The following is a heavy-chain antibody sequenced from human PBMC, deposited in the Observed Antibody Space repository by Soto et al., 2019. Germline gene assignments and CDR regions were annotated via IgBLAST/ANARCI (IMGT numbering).Heavy chain of an antibody. CDR3: ALVVVITYPFPLDV. D-gene: IGHD3-22*01. Sequence: QVQLVQSGAEVKKPGPSVKVSCTASGYTFTGYYMHWVRQAPGQGLEWVGWMNPNSGGTNYAQKFQGRVTMTRDTSLSTAYLVLSRLRSDDTAVYYCALVVVITYPFPLDVWGQGTTVTVSS. CDR1: GYTFTGYY. J-gene: IGHJ6*02. CDR2: MNPNSGGT. V-gene: IGHV1-2*02.